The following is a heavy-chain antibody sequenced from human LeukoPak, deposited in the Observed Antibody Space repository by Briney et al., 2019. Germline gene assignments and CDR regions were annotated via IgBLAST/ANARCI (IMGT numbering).Heavy chain of an antibody. Sequence: PSETLSLTCAVYGGSFSGYYWSWIRQPPGKGLEWIGEINHSGSTNYNPSLKSRVTISVDTSKNQFSLKLSSVTAADTAVYYCARLPGYCSSTSCSHADYWGQGTLVTVSS. CDR2: INHSGST. CDR3: ARLPGYCSSTSCSHADY. V-gene: IGHV4-34*01. CDR1: GGSFSGYY. J-gene: IGHJ4*02. D-gene: IGHD2-2*01.